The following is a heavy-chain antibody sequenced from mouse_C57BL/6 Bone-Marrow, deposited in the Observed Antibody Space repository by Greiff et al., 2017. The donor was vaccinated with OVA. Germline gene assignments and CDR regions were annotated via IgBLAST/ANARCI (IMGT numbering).Heavy chain of an antibody. J-gene: IGHJ3*01. V-gene: IGHV1-54*01. CDR1: GYAFTNYL. Sequence: VKVVESGAELVRPGTSVKVSCKASGYAFTNYLIEWVKQRPGQGLEWIGVINPGSGGTNYNEKFKGKATLTADKSSSTAYMQLSSLTSEDSAVYFCARSKYSNYSLAYWGQGTLVTVSA. CDR2: INPGSGGT. CDR3: ARSKYSNYSLAY. D-gene: IGHD2-5*01.